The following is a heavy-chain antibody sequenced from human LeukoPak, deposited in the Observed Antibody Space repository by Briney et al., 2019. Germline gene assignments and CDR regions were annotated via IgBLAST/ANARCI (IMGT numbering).Heavy chain of an antibody. D-gene: IGHD5-18*01. V-gene: IGHV4-59*08. CDR3: ARQPAATAAFDI. CDR2: IYYSGGDM. J-gene: IGHJ3*02. CDR1: GGSINNYY. Sequence: SETLSLTCTVSGGSINNYYWRWIRQPPGKGLDWIGYIYYSGGDMNYNPSLKSRLTISVDTSKNQISLMLTSITAADTAVYYCARQPAATAAFDIWAQGTMVTVSS.